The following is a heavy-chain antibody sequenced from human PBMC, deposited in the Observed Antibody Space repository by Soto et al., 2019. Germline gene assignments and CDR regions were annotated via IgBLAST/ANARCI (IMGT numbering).Heavy chain of an antibody. CDR2: TYYRSKWYN. J-gene: IGHJ6*03. V-gene: IGHV6-1*01. CDR3: ARGGLHYDYIWGSYRYYYYYMDV. CDR1: GDRVSSNSAA. Sequence: SQTLSLTCAISGDRVSSNSAAWNWIRQSPSRGLEWLGRTYYRSKWYNDYAVSVKSRITINPDTSKNQFSLQLNSVTPEDTAVYYCARGGLHYDYIWGSYRYYYYYMDVWGKGTTVTVSS. D-gene: IGHD3-16*02.